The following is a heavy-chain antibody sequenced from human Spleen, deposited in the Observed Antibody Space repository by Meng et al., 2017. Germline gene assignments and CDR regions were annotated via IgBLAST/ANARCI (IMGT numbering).Heavy chain of an antibody. V-gene: IGHV4-61*01. CDR3: ARGHYDGYFDS. D-gene: IGHD3-22*01. CDR2: MYFSGTT. CDR1: GGSVISGSYY. Sequence: SETLSLTCTISGGSVISGSYYWSWIRQSPGKGLEWIGYMYFSGTTNYNPSLKSRVIISVDTSKRHLSLNLRSVTAADTAVYYCARGHYDGYFDSWGQGTLVTVSS. J-gene: IGHJ4*02.